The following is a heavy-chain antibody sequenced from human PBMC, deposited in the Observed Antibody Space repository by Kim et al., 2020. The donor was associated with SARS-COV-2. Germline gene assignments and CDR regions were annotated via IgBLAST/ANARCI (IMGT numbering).Heavy chain of an antibody. Sequence: VKGRFTISRDNAKNSLYLQMNSLRAEDTAVYYCASTDITMVRGVSYYFDYWGQGTLVTVSS. D-gene: IGHD3-10*01. J-gene: IGHJ4*02. V-gene: IGHV3-48*03. CDR3: ASTDITMVRGVSYYFDY.